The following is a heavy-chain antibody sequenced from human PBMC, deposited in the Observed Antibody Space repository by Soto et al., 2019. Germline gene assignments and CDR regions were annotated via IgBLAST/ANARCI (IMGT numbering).Heavy chain of an antibody. CDR2: ISGSGGST. V-gene: IGHV3-23*01. CDR3: AKGGGVGSSWQTREYFQH. CDR1: GFTFSSYA. J-gene: IGHJ1*01. D-gene: IGHD6-13*01. Sequence: EVQLLESGGGLVQPGGSLRLSCAASGFTFSSYAMSWVRQAPGKGPEWVSAISGSGGSTYYADSVKGRFTISRDNSKNTLYLQMNSLRAEDTAVYYCAKGGGVGSSWQTREYFQHWGQGTLVTVSS.